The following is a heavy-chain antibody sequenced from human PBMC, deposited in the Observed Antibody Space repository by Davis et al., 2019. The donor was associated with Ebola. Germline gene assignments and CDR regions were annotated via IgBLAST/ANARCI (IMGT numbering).Heavy chain of an antibody. CDR3: ARGDSYYDPSGYYAGPEAPDH. D-gene: IGHD3-22*01. J-gene: IGHJ4*02. CDR2: YYYTGST. V-gene: IGHV4-30-4*07. Sequence: MPSETLSPTCAVSGGFVSSGGYSWSWIRQPPGKGLEWFGYYYYTGSTYYSPSLKSRVTISVDTSKNQFSLKLTSVTAADTAVYYCARGDSYYDPSGYYAGPEAPDHWGQGTLVSVSS. CDR1: GGFVSSGGYS.